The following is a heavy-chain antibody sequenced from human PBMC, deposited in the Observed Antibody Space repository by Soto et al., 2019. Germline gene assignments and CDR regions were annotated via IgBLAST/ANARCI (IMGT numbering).Heavy chain of an antibody. CDR1: GGSVSGYY. CDR2: IFYRGTT. CDR3: TRHAIIARLQYGMDV. J-gene: IGHJ6*02. D-gene: IGHD1-26*01. Sequence: SETLSLTCTVSGGSVSGYYWSWIRQSPGRGLEWLGYIFYRGTTLYSPSVQSRLSITVDTSKNQFSLKMRSVTAADTAIYYCTRHAIIARLQYGMDVWGRGTKVTVSS. V-gene: IGHV4-59*02.